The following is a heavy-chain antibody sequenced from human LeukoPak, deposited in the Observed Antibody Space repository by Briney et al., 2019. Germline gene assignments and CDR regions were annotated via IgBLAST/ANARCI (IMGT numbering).Heavy chain of an antibody. CDR1: GFTFSSYA. J-gene: IGHJ6*02. CDR2: ISGSGGST. V-gene: IGHV3-23*01. CDR3: ANPYYYGSGGPRPYYYYGMDV. D-gene: IGHD3-10*01. Sequence: LAGGSLRLSCAASGFTFSSYAMSWVRQAPGKGLEWVSAISGSGGSTYYADSVKGRFTISRDNSKNTLYLQMNSLRAEDTAVYYCANPYYYGSGGPRPYYYYGMDVWGQGTTVTVSS.